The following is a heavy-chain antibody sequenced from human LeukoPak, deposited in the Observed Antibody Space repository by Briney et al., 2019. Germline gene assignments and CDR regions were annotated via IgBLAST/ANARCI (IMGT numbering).Heavy chain of an antibody. J-gene: IGHJ5*02. CDR3: ASLARGGNWFDP. CDR1: GGSISNYY. CDR2: ISHSGST. Sequence: SETLSLTCTVSGGSISNYYWSWIRQPPGKGLEWIGYISHSGSTKYNPSLKSRVTISVDTSQNQFSLRLTSVTAADTAVYYCASLARGGNWFDPWGQGTLVTVSS. D-gene: IGHD6-6*01. V-gene: IGHV4-59*12.